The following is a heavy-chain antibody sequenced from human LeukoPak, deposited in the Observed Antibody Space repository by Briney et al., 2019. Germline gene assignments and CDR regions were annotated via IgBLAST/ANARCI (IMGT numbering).Heavy chain of an antibody. CDR2: ISGSGGST. V-gene: IGHV3-23*01. D-gene: IGHD3-10*01. CDR3: AKDQVVRGELPYYFDY. CDR1: GFTFSSYA. Sequence: GGSLRLSCAASGFTFSSYAMSWVRQAPGKGLEWVSAISGSGGSTYYADSVKGRYTISRDSSKNTLYLQMNSLRAEDTAVYYCAKDQVVRGELPYYFDYWGQGTLVTVSS. J-gene: IGHJ4*02.